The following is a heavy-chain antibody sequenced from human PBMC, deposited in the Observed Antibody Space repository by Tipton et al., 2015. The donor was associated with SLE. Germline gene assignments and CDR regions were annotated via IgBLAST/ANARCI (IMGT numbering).Heavy chain of an antibody. CDR1: GGSVTSNHY. CDR2: MWHIGTT. D-gene: IGHD3-10*01. V-gene: IGHV4-4*02. CDR3: ARDHLPGGYYYYMDV. J-gene: IGHJ6*03. Sequence: TLSLTCAVSGGSVTSNHYWCWVRQSPGKGLEWIGEMWHIGTTRYNPSLNGRVAISMDKSKNQFSLKVFSVTAADAAVYYCARDHLPGGYYYYMDVWGKGTTVTVSS.